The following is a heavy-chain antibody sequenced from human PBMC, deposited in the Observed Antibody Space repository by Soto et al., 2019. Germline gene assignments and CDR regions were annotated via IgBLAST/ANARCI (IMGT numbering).Heavy chain of an antibody. Sequence: QVQLVESGGGVVQPGRSLRLSCAASGFTFSSYAMHWVRQAPGKGLEWVAVISYDGSNKYYADSVKGRFTISRDNSKNTLYLQMNSLRAEDTAVYYCARDFVLRFLEWLSPRREEGGYGMDVWGQGTTVTVSS. J-gene: IGHJ6*02. CDR1: GFTFSSYA. CDR3: ARDFVLRFLEWLSPRREEGGYGMDV. V-gene: IGHV3-30-3*01. D-gene: IGHD3-3*01. CDR2: ISYDGSNK.